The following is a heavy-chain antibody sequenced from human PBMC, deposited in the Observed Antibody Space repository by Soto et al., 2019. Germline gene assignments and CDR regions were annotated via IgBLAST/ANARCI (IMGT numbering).Heavy chain of an antibody. CDR2: MNPKSVNI. CDR1: GYTFSNYD. J-gene: IGHJ3*02. Sequence: ASVKVSCKASGYTFSNYDINWVRQAPGQGLEWMGWMNPKSVNIGFAQNPKGRVTLTRNISISTAYMELSSLTSDDTAVYYCARGQQLLLTSDAFDIWGQGTMVTVSS. V-gene: IGHV1-8*02. CDR3: ARGQQLLLTSDAFDI. D-gene: IGHD2-15*01.